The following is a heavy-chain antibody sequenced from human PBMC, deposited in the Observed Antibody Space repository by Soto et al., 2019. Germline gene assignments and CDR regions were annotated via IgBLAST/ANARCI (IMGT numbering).Heavy chain of an antibody. CDR1: GFTFSSYN. D-gene: IGHD1-26*01. J-gene: IGHJ4*02. V-gene: IGHV3-48*02. CDR2: ISGSSSSL. CDR3: ARSAWIVGAFFDY. Sequence: GGSLRLSCAASGFTFSSYNMNWVRQAPGKGLEWVSHISGSSSSLNYADSVKGRFTISRDNAKNSLSLQMNSLRDEDTAVYYCARSAWIVGAFFDYWGQGTQVTVSS.